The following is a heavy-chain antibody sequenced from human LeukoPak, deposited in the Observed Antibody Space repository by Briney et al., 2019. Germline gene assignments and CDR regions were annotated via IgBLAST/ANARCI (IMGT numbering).Heavy chain of an antibody. Sequence: GGSLRLSCAASGFTVSSNYMSWVRQAPGKGLEWVSVIYSGGSTYYADSVKGRFTISRDNSKNTLYLQMNSLRAEDTAVYYCARDGGLAYCGGDCSLTYYYGMDVWGQGTTVTVSS. D-gene: IGHD2-21*02. CDR2: IYSGGST. CDR1: GFTVSSNY. J-gene: IGHJ6*02. V-gene: IGHV3-53*01. CDR3: ARDGGLAYCGGDCSLTYYYGMDV.